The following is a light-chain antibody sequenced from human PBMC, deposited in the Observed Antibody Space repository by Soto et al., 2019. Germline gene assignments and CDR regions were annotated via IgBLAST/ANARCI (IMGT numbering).Light chain of an antibody. CDR1: QSVSSSY. J-gene: IGKJ4*01. V-gene: IGKV3-20*01. Sequence: IVLTQSPGTLSLSPGERATLSCRASQSVSSSYLAWYQQKPGQAPRLLIYGASSRATGIPDRFSGSGSGTDFTLTISRLESEDYAVYYCQQYGSSPTTFGGGTKVEIK. CDR2: GAS. CDR3: QQYGSSPTT.